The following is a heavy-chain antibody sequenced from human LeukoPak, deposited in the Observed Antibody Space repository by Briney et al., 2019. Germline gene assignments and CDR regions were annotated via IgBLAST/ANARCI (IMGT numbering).Heavy chain of an antibody. CDR1: GCTFNNYG. J-gene: IGHJ5*02. D-gene: IGHD3-9*01. V-gene: IGHV1-18*01. CDR2: VTSYNGDT. Sequence: ASVKVSCKASGCTFNNYGISWVRQAPGQGLEWMGWVTSYNGDTNYAQKFHGRVTMSADTSTTTAYMELRSLRFDDTAIYYCAKDWHILTGRNCFDPWGQGTLVTVSS. CDR3: AKDWHILTGRNCFDP.